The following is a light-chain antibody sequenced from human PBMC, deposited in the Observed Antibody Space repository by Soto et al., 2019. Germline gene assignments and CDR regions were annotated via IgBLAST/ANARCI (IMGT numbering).Light chain of an antibody. J-gene: IGKJ4*01. CDR1: QAICVY. V-gene: IGKV1-27*01. CDR3: QKYNSAPLT. CDR2: AAS. Sequence: DIQVTQSPSSLSASVGDRVTITCRANQAICVYLAWFQQQPWKVPKLLIYAASALQSGVPARFSGSGSGTDFTLTISSLQPEDIATYYCQKYNSAPLTFGGGTKVEI.